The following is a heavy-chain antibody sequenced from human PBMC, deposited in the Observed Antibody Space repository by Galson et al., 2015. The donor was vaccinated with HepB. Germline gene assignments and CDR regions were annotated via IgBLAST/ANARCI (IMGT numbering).Heavy chain of an antibody. V-gene: IGHV3-7*03. CDR1: GFTFSSYW. CDR3: AREDSRQYYYDSSGLLQWVEYYYYYYGMDV. CDR2: IKQDGSEK. D-gene: IGHD3-22*01. J-gene: IGHJ6*02. Sequence: SLRLSCAASGFTFSSYWMSWVRQAPGKGLEWVANIKQDGSEKYYVDSVKGRFTISRDNAKNSLYLQMNSLRAEDTAVYYCAREDSRQYYYDSSGLLQWVEYYYYYYGMDVWGQGTTVTVSS.